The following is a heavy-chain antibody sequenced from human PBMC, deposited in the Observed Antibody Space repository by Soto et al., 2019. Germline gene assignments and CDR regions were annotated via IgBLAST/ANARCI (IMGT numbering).Heavy chain of an antibody. CDR2: ISRNSAFI. CDR1: GFTFSSYS. Sequence: EEQLVESGGGLVKPGGSLRLSCAASGFTFSSYSINWVRQAPGKGLEWVSSISRNSAFIYYAASVKGRFTISRDNAKNSLSLQMSSLRAEDTAVYYCARSGYRITNDLWGQGTLVTVSS. D-gene: IGHD2-15*01. CDR3: ARSGYRITNDL. V-gene: IGHV3-21*02. J-gene: IGHJ5*02.